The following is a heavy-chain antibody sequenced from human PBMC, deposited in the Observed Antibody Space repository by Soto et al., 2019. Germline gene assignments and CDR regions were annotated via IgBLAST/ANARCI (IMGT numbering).Heavy chain of an antibody. CDR3: ARDRAYSSGASCYAGSNYYYSIDV. V-gene: IGHV4-59*01. Sequence: QVQLQESGPGLVKPSETLSVTCTVSGGSISRYYWSWIRPPPGQGLEWIGYIYYNGSTNYNLSLKGPVTISVDTYNNQFSLNLGSVTAADTPVYYCARDRAYSSGASCYAGSNYYYSIDVWGKGTTVTVSS. J-gene: IGHJ6*03. CDR2: IYYNGST. D-gene: IGHD2-2*01. CDR1: GGSISRYY.